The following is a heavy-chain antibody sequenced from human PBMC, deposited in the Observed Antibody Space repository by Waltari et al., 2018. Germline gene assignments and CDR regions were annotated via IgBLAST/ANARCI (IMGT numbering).Heavy chain of an antibody. Sequence: EVQLVESGGGLIQPGGSLRLSCAASGFTVSSNYMSWVRQAPGKGLEGVSVIYSGGRTYYADSVKGRFTISRDKSKNTLYLQMNSLRAEDTAVYYCGSSTSLYYYGMDVWGQGTTVIVSS. CDR3: GSSTSLYYYGMDV. CDR1: GFTVSSNY. V-gene: IGHV3-53*01. CDR2: IYSGGRT. J-gene: IGHJ6*02. D-gene: IGHD2-2*01.